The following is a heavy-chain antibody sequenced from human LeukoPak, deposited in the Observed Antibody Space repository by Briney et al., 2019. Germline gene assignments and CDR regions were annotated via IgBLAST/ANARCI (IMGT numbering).Heavy chain of an antibody. CDR3: AGLKIVPTAVAH. CDR2: IYPGDFDT. Sequence: MPGESLNISCKGSGYHFATYWIGWARQMPGKGLEWMGIIYPGDFDTRYNPSFQGQVTFSVDRSVNTAFLHWSSLKTSDTAIYYCAGLKIVPTAVAHWGQGTLVSVSP. V-gene: IGHV5-51*01. CDR1: GYHFATYW. J-gene: IGHJ4*02. D-gene: IGHD2-2*01.